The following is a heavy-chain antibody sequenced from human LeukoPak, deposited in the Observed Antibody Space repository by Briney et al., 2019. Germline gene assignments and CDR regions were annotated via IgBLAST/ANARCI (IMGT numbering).Heavy chain of an antibody. CDR1: GGSFSGYY. Sequence: SETLSLTCAVYGGSFSGYYWSWIRQPPGKGLEWIGEINHSGSTNYNPSLKSRVTISVDTSKNQFSLKLSSVTAADTAVYYCARVWAISGDYYYYGMDVWGQGTTVTVSS. V-gene: IGHV4-34*01. CDR3: ARVWAISGDYYYYGMDV. CDR2: INHSGST. J-gene: IGHJ6*02. D-gene: IGHD2-21*01.